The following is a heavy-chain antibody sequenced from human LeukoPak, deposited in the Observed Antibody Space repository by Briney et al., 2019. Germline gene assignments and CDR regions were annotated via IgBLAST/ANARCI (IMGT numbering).Heavy chain of an antibody. CDR2: ISYDGSNK. CDR3: ATPARGQPLLLSYFDY. V-gene: IGHV3-30*04. J-gene: IGHJ4*02. Sequence: PGGSLRLSCAASGFTFSSYAMHWVRQAPGKGLEWVAVISYDGSNKYYADSVKGRFTISRDNSKNTLYLQMNSLRAEDTAVYYCATPARGQPLLLSYFDYWGQGTLVTVSS. D-gene: IGHD2-21*02. CDR1: GFTFSSYA.